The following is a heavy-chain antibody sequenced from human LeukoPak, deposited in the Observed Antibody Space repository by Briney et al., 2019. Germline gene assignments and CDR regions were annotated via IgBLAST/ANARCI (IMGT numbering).Heavy chain of an antibody. Sequence: GGSLRLSCAASGFTFSSYAMSWVRQAPGKGLEWVSAISGSGGSTYYADSVKGRFTISRDNSKNPLYLQMNSLRAEDTAVYYCAKDRVYYDSSGYAFDYWGQGTLVTVSS. CDR3: AKDRVYYDSSGYAFDY. CDR1: GFTFSSYA. CDR2: ISGSGGST. V-gene: IGHV3-23*01. J-gene: IGHJ4*02. D-gene: IGHD3-22*01.